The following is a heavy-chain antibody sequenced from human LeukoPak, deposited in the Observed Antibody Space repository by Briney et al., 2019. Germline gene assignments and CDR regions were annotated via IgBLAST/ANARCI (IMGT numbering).Heavy chain of an antibody. CDR2: ISSSGSYK. J-gene: IGHJ4*02. Sequence: GGSLRLSCAASGFTFSSYALHWVRQAPGKGLEWVAVISSSGSYKYYADSAKGRFTVSRDSSKKTLYLQMDSLTPEDTAVYFCARDGIPGTDNYELDYWGQGTLVTVSS. D-gene: IGHD1-7*01. V-gene: IGHV3-30*04. CDR3: ARDGIPGTDNYELDY. CDR1: GFTFSSYA.